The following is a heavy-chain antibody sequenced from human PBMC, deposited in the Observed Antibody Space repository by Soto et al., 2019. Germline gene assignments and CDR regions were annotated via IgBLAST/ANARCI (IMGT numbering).Heavy chain of an antibody. Sequence: QVQLVQSGAEVKKPGASVKVSCKASGYTFTSYDINWVRQATGQGLEWMGWMNPNSGNTGYAQKFQGRVTMTRNTSISTAYMELSSLRSEDTAVYYCARGDSSGYYEGGLFDYWGQGTLVTVSS. CDR2: MNPNSGNT. CDR3: ARGDSSGYYEGGLFDY. J-gene: IGHJ4*02. CDR1: GYTFTSYD. V-gene: IGHV1-8*01. D-gene: IGHD3-22*01.